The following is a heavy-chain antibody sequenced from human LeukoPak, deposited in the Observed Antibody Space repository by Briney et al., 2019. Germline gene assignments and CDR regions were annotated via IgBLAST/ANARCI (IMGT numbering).Heavy chain of an antibody. CDR2: LSHSGDT. J-gene: IGHJ4*02. CDR1: GGSFSGYY. V-gene: IGHV4-34*01. Sequence: SETLSLTCAVYGGSFSGYYWSWIRQPPGKGLEWIGELSHSGDTHYYPSLKSRVTISLDTSKNQFSLNLTSVTAADTAVYYCAREEISTMIHAYWGQGTLVTVSS. D-gene: IGHD3-22*01. CDR3: AREEISTMIHAY.